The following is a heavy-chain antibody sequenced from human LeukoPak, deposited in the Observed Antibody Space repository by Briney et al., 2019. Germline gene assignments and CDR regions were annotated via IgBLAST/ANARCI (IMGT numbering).Heavy chain of an antibody. D-gene: IGHD1-26*01. Sequence: SETLSLTCTVSGGSISSYYWSWIRQPPGKGLEWIGYIYYSGSTNYNPSLKSRVTISIDTSKTHFSLKLSSVTAADTAVYYCARGQYSATYFWFFDYWGQGTLVTVSS. CDR3: ARGQYSATYFWFFDY. CDR2: IYYSGST. J-gene: IGHJ4*02. V-gene: IGHV4-59*01. CDR1: GGSISSYY.